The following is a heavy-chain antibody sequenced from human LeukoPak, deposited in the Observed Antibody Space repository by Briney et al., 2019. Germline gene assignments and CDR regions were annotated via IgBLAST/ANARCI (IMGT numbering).Heavy chain of an antibody. CDR3: ARLEYSSCVTS. V-gene: IGHV4-39*01. CDR2: IYYSGST. J-gene: IGHJ4*02. CDR1: GGSISSYY. Sequence: TSETLSLTCTVSGGSISSYYWGWIRQPPGKGLEWIGSIYYSGSTYYNPSLKSRVTISVDTSKNQFSLKLSSVTAADTAVYYCARLEYSSCVTSWGQGTLVTVSS. D-gene: IGHD6-6*01.